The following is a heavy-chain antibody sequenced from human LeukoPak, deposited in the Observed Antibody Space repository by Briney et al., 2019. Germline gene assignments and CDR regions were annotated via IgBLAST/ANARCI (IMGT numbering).Heavy chain of an antibody. Sequence: SGPTLMNPRHTLTLTCNFSGFSLNTRGVGVGWIRQPPGTALEWLALIYWDDDRRYSPSLTSTLTITKDPSKNQVVLTTTNMEPVDTATYFCAHRKNYYDSSVFDNWGQGTLVTVSS. J-gene: IGHJ4*02. CDR2: IYWDDDR. V-gene: IGHV2-5*02. CDR3: AHRKNYYDSSVFDN. D-gene: IGHD3-22*01. CDR1: GFSLNTRGVG.